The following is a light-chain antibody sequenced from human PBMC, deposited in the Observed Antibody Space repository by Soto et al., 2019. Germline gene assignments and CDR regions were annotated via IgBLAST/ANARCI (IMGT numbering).Light chain of an antibody. CDR1: SSNIGGNH. J-gene: IGLJ2*01. CDR3: AAWDDSLRVVV. V-gene: IGLV1-47*01. CDR2: KNN. Sequence: QSVLTQPPSASGTPGQRVTISCSGSSSNIGGNHVYWYQQLPETAPKLLIYKNNQRPSGVPDRFSGSKSGTSASLAISGLRSEDEADYYCAAWDDSLRVVVFGGGTKLTVL.